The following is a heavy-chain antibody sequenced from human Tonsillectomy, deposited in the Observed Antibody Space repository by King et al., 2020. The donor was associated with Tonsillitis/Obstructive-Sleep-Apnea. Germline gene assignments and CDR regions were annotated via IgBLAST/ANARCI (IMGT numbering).Heavy chain of an antibody. D-gene: IGHD2-2*01. J-gene: IGHJ6*03. V-gene: IGHV5-10-1*01. CDR1: GYSFTSYW. Sequence: QLVQSGAEVKKPGESLRISCKGSGYSFTSYWISWVRQMPGKSLEWMGRIDPSDSYTNYSPSFQGHVTISADKSISTAYLQWSSLKASDTAMYYCARRSRRSLYCSSTSCYFYYYMDVWGKGTTVTVSS. CDR3: ARRSRRSLYCSSTSCYFYYYMDV. CDR2: IDPSDSYT.